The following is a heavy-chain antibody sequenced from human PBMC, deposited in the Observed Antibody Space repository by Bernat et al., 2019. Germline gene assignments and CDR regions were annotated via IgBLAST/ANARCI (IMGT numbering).Heavy chain of an antibody. V-gene: IGHV1-2*06. CDR2: INPNNGAT. CDR1: GYTFTGSY. J-gene: IGHJ4*02. D-gene: IGHD4-17*01. CDR3: ARDGALDY. Sequence: QVQPVQSGAEVKEPGASVKASCKTSGYTFTGSYIHWVRQAPGQGLVWMGRINPNNGATNTVRKFQGRVTMTRDTSSSIAYMGLTRLTSDDTAVYYCARDGALDYWGQGTLVTVSS.